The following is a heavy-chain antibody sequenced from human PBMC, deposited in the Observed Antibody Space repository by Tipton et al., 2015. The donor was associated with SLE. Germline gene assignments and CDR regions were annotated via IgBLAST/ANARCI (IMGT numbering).Heavy chain of an antibody. J-gene: IGHJ4*02. Sequence: LRLSCAASGFTFSSYEMNWVRQAPGKGLEWIGEINHSGSTNYNPSLKSRVTISVDTSKNQFSLKLSSVTAADTAVYYCARVGVVTPFDYWGQGTLVTVSS. V-gene: IGHV4-34*01. D-gene: IGHD4-23*01. CDR2: INHSGST. CDR3: ARVGVVTPFDY. CDR1: GFTFSSYE.